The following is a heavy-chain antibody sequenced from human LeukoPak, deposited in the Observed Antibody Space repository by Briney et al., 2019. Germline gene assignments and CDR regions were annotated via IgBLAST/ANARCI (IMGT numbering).Heavy chain of an antibody. V-gene: IGHV1-69*04. CDR2: IIPILGIA. D-gene: IGHD3-22*01. CDR1: GGTFSSYA. J-gene: IGHJ4*02. CDR3: AAPHNDYYDSSGYQG. Sequence: SVKVSCKASGGTFSSYAISWVRQAPGQGLEWVGRIIPILGIANYAQKFQGRVTITADKSTSTAYMELSSLRSEDTAVYYCAAPHNDYYDSSGYQGWGQGTLVTVSS.